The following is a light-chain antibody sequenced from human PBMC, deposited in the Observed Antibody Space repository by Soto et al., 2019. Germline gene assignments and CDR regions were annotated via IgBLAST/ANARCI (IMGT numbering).Light chain of an antibody. V-gene: IGLV2-11*01. Sequence: QSALTQPHSVSGSPGQSVTISCTGTSNDIGGYNSVSWYQRHPGKAPKLIIYDVTKRPSGVPDRFSGSKSGDTASLTISGLQSEDAAEYYCCSYAGTHTFVIFGAGTKLTVL. J-gene: IGLJ2*01. CDR2: DVT. CDR1: SNDIGGYNS. CDR3: CSYAGTHTFVI.